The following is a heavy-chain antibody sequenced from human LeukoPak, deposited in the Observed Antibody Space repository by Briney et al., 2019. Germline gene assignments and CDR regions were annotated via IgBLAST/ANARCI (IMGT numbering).Heavy chain of an antibody. CDR3: ARAPSRIGYCSSTSCPRVGAFDI. CDR1: GGSISSYY. CDR2: IYTSGST. Sequence: SETLSLTCTVSGGSISSYYWSWIRQPAGKGLEWIGRIYTSGSTNYNPSLKSRVTMSVDTSKNQFSLKLSSVTAADTAAYYCARAPSRIGYCSSTSCPRVGAFDIWGQGTMVTVSS. D-gene: IGHD2-2*01. V-gene: IGHV4-4*07. J-gene: IGHJ3*02.